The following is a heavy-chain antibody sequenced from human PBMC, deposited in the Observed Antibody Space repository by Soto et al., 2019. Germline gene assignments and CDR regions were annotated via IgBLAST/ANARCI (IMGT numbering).Heavy chain of an antibody. V-gene: IGHV4-31*11. CDR3: ARFTGTTIYAFDI. J-gene: IGHJ3*02. Sequence: PSETLSLTCAVSGGSISSGGYYWSWIRQHPGKGLEWIGYIYYSGSTYYNPSLKSRVTISVDTSKNQFSLKLSSVTAADTAVYYCARFTGTTIYAFDIWGQGTMVTVSS. CDR2: IYYSGST. CDR1: GGSISSGGYY. D-gene: IGHD1-1*01.